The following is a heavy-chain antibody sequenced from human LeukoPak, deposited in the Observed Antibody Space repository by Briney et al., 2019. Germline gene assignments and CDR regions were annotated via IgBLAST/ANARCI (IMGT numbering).Heavy chain of an antibody. D-gene: IGHD3-9*01. CDR1: GGSISSYY. J-gene: IGHJ4*02. CDR3: ARGGGDILTGYFAIDY. V-gene: IGHV4-59*01. CDR2: IYYSGST. Sequence: SETLSLTCTVFGGSISSYYWSWIRQPPGKGLEWIGYIYYSGSTNYNPSLKSRVTISVDTSKNQFSLKLSSVTAADTAVYYCARGGGDILTGYFAIDYWGQGTLVTVSS.